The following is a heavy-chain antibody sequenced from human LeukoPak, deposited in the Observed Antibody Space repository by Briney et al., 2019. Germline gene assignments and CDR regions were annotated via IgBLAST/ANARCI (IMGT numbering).Heavy chain of an antibody. Sequence: QTGGSLRLSCAASGFTFDDYAMHWVRHAPGKGLEWVSGISWNSGSIGYADSVKGRFTISRDNAKNSLYLQMNSLRAEDTALYYCAKDGGATYWYFDLWGRGTLVTVSS. CDR1: GFTFDDYA. D-gene: IGHD1-26*01. V-gene: IGHV3-9*01. J-gene: IGHJ2*01. CDR3: AKDGGATYWYFDL. CDR2: ISWNSGSI.